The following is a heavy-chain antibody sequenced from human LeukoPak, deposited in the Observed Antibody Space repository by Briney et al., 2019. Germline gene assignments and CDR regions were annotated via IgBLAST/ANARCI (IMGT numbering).Heavy chain of an antibody. V-gene: IGHV1-3*01. J-gene: IGHJ6*02. Sequence: ASVKVSCKASQCTFTDYAVHWVRQAPGQRLEWMGWIDAGNGKTKYSQSFQGRVTIIRDASATTAYMELSSLTSEDTAVYYCVKGHTAHYYYYGMDVWGQGTTVTVSS. CDR2: IDAGNGKT. CDR3: VKGHTAHYYYYGMDV. CDR1: QCTFTDYA.